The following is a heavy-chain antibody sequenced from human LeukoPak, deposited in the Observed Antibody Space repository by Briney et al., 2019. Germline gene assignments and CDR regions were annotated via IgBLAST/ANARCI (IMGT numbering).Heavy chain of an antibody. Sequence: ASVKVSCKASGYTFTSYGISWVRQAPGQGLEWMGWISAYNGNTNYAQKLQGRVTMTTDTSTSTAYMELRSLRSDDTAVYYCARERPAYRRPEMATIDSWGQGTLVTVSS. J-gene: IGHJ4*02. CDR1: GYTFTSYG. CDR2: ISAYNGNT. CDR3: ARERPAYRRPEMATIDS. V-gene: IGHV1-18*01. D-gene: IGHD5-24*01.